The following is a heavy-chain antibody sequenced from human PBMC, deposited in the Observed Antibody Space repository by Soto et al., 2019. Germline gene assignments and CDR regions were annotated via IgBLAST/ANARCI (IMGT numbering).Heavy chain of an antibody. CDR2: ISSSGSTI. CDR1: GFTFSDYY. D-gene: IGHD6-13*01. Sequence: SLRLSCAASGFTFSDYYMSWIRQAPGKGLEWVSYISSSGSTIYYADSVKGRFTIPRDNAKNSLYLQMNSLRAENTAVYYCHIAAAGLAFDYWGQGTLVTVSS. J-gene: IGHJ4*02. V-gene: IGHV3-11*01. CDR3: HIAAAGLAFDY.